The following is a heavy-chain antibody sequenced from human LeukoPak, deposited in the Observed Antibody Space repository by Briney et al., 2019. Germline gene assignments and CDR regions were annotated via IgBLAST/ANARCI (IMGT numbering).Heavy chain of an antibody. CDR1: GYTFTSYG. J-gene: IGHJ4*02. V-gene: IGHV1-18*01. CDR3: ARAVGLNYDFWSGYSSFDY. Sequence: ASVKVSCKASGYTFTSYGISWVRQAPGQGLEWMGWISAYNGNTNYAHKLQGRVTMTTDTSTSTAYMELRSLRSDDTAVYYCARAVGLNYDFWSGYSSFDYWGQGTLVTVSS. CDR2: ISAYNGNT. D-gene: IGHD3-3*01.